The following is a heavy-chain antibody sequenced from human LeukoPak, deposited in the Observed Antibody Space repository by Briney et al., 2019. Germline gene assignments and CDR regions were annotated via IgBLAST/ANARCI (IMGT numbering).Heavy chain of an antibody. CDR2: IRSKANSYAT. CDR3: TRRGRVNDY. V-gene: IGHV3-73*01. J-gene: IGHJ4*02. CDR1: GFTFSGSA. Sequence: TGGSLRLSCAASGFTFSGSAMHWVRQASGKGLEWVGRIRSKANSYATAYAASVRGRFTISRDDSKNTAYLQMNSLKTEDTAVYYCTRRGRVNDYWGQGTLVTASS. D-gene: IGHD3-10*01.